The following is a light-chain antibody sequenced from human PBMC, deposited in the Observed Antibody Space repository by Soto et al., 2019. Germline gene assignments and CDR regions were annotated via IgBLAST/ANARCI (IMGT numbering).Light chain of an antibody. CDR2: DVS. CDR1: QGVTTN. CDR3: QQYGSSPPIT. Sequence: EILMTQSPATLSVSPGERATLSCRAGQGVTTNFAWYQQKSGQSPRLLIYDVSIRATGIPDRFSGSGSGTDFTLTISRLEPEDFAVYYCQQYGSSPPITFGQGTRLEI. V-gene: IGKV3-20*01. J-gene: IGKJ5*01.